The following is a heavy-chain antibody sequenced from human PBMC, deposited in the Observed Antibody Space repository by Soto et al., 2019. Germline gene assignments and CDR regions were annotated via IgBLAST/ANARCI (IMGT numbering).Heavy chain of an antibody. Sequence: PGESLKISCKGSGYSFTSYWISWVRQMPGKGLEWMGRIDPSDSYTNYSPSFQGHVTISADKSISTAYLQWSSLKASDTAMYYCARGLVVVKTLPSYYYGMDVWGQGTTVTVSS. V-gene: IGHV5-10-1*01. D-gene: IGHD2-15*01. CDR1: GYSFTSYW. CDR3: ARGLVVVKTLPSYYYGMDV. CDR2: IDPSDSYT. J-gene: IGHJ6*02.